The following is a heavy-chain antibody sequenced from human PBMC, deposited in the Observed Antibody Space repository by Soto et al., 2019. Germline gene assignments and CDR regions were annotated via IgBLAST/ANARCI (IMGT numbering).Heavy chain of an antibody. Sequence: QVQLVQSGAEVKKPGASVKVSCKASGYTFTSYYMHWVRQAPGQGLEWMGIINPSGGSTSYAQKCQGRVTRTADTTPSKVYMGLSRMRGEGTAVYACELGPSGSGSKDRGGDAFDIWGQGTMVTVSS. V-gene: IGHV1-46*01. CDR2: INPSGGST. CDR3: ELGPSGSGSKDRGGDAFDI. D-gene: IGHD3-10*01. J-gene: IGHJ3*02. CDR1: GYTFTSYY.